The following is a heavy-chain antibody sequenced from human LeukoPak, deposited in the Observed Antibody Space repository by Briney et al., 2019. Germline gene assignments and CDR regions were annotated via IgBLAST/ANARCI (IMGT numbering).Heavy chain of an antibody. D-gene: IGHD3-10*01. CDR2: ISGSGGST. CDR3: AKDRWKTMVRGVDY. J-gene: IGHJ4*02. CDR1: GFRFKDYA. V-gene: IGHV3-23*01. Sequence: PGGSLRLSCAASGFRFKDYAMHWVRQAPGKGLEWVSAISGSGGSTYYADSVKGRLTISRDNSKNTLYLQMNSLRAEDTAVYYCAKDRWKTMVRGVDYWGQGTLVTVSS.